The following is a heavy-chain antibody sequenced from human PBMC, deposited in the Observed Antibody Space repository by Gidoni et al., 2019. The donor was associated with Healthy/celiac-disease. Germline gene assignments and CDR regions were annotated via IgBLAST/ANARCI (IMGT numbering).Heavy chain of an antibody. V-gene: IGHV3-23*01. CDR3: AKGGDTAMFGY. CDR1: GFTFRSYA. J-gene: IGHJ4*02. Sequence: EVQLLESGGGWVLPGGSLRLSCAAPGFTFRSYAMSWVRQAPGKRLDGVSAISGSGGSTYYADSVKGRFTISRDNSKNTLYLQMNSLRAEDTAVYYCAKGGDTAMFGYWGQGTLVTVSS. D-gene: IGHD5-18*01. CDR2: ISGSGGST.